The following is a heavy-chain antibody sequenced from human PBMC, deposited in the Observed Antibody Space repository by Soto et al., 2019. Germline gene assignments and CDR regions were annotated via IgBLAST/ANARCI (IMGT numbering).Heavy chain of an antibody. CDR2: IYPGDSDT. V-gene: IGHV5-51*01. CDR3: ARHGSIGPPLNYFVP. D-gene: IGHD6-6*01. J-gene: IGHJ5*02. Sequence: PGQSLKISCQGSGYNFASFSIAWVRQMPAKGLEWMGIIYPGDSDTRYSPSFQGQVTISADKSISTAYLQWSSLKVSDTAIYYCARHGSIGPPLNYFVPWHPGTLVTLFS. CDR1: GYNFASFS.